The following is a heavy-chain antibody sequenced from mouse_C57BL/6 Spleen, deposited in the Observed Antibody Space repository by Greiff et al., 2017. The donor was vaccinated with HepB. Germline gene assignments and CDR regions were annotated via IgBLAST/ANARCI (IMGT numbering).Heavy chain of an antibody. V-gene: IGHV14-4*01. D-gene: IGHD1-1*02. J-gene: IGHJ4*01. CDR3: TTSLFPYAMDY. CDR2: IDPENGDT. Sequence: VQLKQSGAELVRPGASVKLSCTASGFNIKDDYMHWVKQRPEQGLEWIGWIDPENGDTEYASKFQGKATITADTSSNTAYLQLSSLTSEDTAVYYCTTSLFPYAMDYWGQGTSVTVSS. CDR1: GFNIKDDY.